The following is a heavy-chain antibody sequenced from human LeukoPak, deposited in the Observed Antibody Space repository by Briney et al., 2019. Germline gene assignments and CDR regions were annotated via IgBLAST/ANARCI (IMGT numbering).Heavy chain of an antibody. V-gene: IGHV4-59*12. CDR3: ARVPYSSWELLDY. CDR1: GGSISSYY. Sequence: PSETLSLTCTVSGGSISSYYWSWIRQPAGKGLEWIGYIYYSGSTYYNPSLKSRVTISVDTSKNQFSLKLSSVTAADTAVYYCARVPYSSWELLDYWGQGTLVTVSS. CDR2: IYYSGST. J-gene: IGHJ4*02. D-gene: IGHD1-26*01.